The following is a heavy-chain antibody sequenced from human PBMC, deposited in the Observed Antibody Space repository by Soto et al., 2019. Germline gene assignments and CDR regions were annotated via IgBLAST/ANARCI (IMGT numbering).Heavy chain of an antibody. Sequence: VQLQEAGPGLVKTSQTLSLTCSVSGGSVSSGAFYWVWIRQSPGKGLECLGYIYYFGNTFYNPFFEGLVTLSLEAAKIQFALRLISVIDADSAIHYGSVVIGEGSVNFLGLCLWVQGPLVIDSS. D-gene: IGHD3-10*01. CDR1: GGSVSSGAFY. V-gene: IGHV4-31*01. CDR3: SVVIGEGSVNFLGLCL. CDR2: IYYFGNT. J-gene: IGHJ4*02.